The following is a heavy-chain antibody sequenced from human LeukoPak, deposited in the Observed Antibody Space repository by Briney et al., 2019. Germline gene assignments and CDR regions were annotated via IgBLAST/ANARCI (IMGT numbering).Heavy chain of an antibody. J-gene: IGHJ4*02. Sequence: GGSLRLSCSASGFTFSSYAMHWVRQAPGKGLEYVSAISPDGSNTYYADSVKGRFSISRDNSKNTLYLQLSSLRPEDTAVYYCVPKGTEGYWGQGTLVTVSS. CDR2: ISPDGSNT. CDR3: VPKGTEGY. V-gene: IGHV3-64D*06. CDR1: GFTFSSYA.